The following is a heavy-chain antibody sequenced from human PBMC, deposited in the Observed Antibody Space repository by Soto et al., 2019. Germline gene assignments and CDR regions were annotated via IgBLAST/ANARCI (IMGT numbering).Heavy chain of an antibody. CDR3: ARSGYNYGYNWFDP. CDR2: INPDNGGT. J-gene: IGHJ5*02. D-gene: IGHD5-18*01. Sequence: ASVKVSWKASGYRFTGHYVHWVRQAPGQGLEWMGWINPDNGGTNYAQKFQGRVTMTRDTSTRTAYMELTRLRSGDTAVYYCARSGYNYGYNWFDPWGHGTLVTVSS. CDR1: GYRFTGHY. V-gene: IGHV1-2*02.